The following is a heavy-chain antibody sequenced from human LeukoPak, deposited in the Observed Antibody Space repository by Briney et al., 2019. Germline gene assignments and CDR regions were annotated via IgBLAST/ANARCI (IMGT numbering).Heavy chain of an antibody. D-gene: IGHD4-17*01. V-gene: IGHV1-18*04. J-gene: IGHJ5*02. CDR2: ISAYNGNT. Sequence: ASVKVSCKASGYTFTGYYMHWVRQAPGQGLEWMGWISAYNGNTNYAQKLQGRVTMTTDTSTSTAYMELRSLRSDDTAVYYCARNYDYGFDPWGQGTLVTVSS. CDR3: ARNYDYGFDP. CDR1: GYTFTGYY.